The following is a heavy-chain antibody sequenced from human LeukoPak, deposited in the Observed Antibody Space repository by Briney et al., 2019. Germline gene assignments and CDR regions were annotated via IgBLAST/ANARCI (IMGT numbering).Heavy chain of an antibody. D-gene: IGHD4-17*01. CDR2: ISISGSKT. Sequence: RGSLRLSCAASEFDFSSHAMTWVRQAPGKGLEWVSAISISGSKTYYADSVKGRFTISRDNSKNTLYLQVNSLRAEETAVYYCANEIRPNDYWGQGTLVTVSS. V-gene: IGHV3-23*01. CDR1: EFDFSSHA. CDR3: ANEIRPNDY. J-gene: IGHJ4*02.